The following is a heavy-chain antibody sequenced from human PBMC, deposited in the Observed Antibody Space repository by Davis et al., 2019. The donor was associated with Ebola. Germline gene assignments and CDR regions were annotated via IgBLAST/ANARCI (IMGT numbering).Heavy chain of an antibody. CDR2: VNQDGSVT. CDR1: GFTFSSYW. J-gene: IGHJ3*02. Sequence: PGGSLRLSCAASGFTFSSYWMTWVRQAPGKGLEWVANVNQDGSVTNYVDSVTGRFTISRDNAKNSLYLQMNSLRAEDTAAFYCARDLDVAVVSTAYDAFDIWGQGTMVTVSP. CDR3: ARDLDVAVVSTAYDAFDI. V-gene: IGHV3-7*01. D-gene: IGHD2-2*01.